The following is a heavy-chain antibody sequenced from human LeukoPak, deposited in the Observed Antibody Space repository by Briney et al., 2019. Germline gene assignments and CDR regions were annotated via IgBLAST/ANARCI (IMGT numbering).Heavy chain of an antibody. J-gene: IGHJ4*02. CDR3: AKEDDGDVYEPYFDY. CDR1: GSTFSSYW. CDR2: IRQDGSEK. Sequence: GGSLRLSCAASGSTFSSYWMSWVRQAPGKGLEWVANIRQDGSEKYYVDSVKGRFTISRDNAKNSLYLQMNSLRAEDTAVYYCAKEDDGDVYEPYFDYWGQGTPVTVSS. D-gene: IGHD5-24*01. V-gene: IGHV3-7*03.